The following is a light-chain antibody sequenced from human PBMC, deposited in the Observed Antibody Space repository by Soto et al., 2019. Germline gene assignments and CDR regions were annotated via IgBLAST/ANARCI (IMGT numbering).Light chain of an antibody. V-gene: IGKV1-5*01. J-gene: IGKJ1*01. CDR3: QQYNSYSP. CDR2: DAS. CDR1: QTISSW. Sequence: DIQMTQSPSTLSASVGDRVTITCRASQTISSWLAWYQQKPGKAPKLLIFDASSFESGVPSRFSGSGSGTEFNLTISSLQPDDFATYYCQQYNSYSPFGQGTKVEIK.